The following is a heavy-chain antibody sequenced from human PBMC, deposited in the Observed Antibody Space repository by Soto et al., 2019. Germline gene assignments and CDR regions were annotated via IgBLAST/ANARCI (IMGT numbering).Heavy chain of an antibody. Sequence: GESLKISCKCSGYSFTIYWIGWVRQMPGKGLEWMGIIYPGDSDTRYSPSFQGQVTISADKSISTAYLQWSSLKASDTAMYYCKRLRGYSYGSLFDAFDIWGQGTMVTVSS. J-gene: IGHJ3*02. D-gene: IGHD5-18*01. V-gene: IGHV5-51*01. CDR1: GYSFTIYW. CDR3: KRLRGYSYGSLFDAFDI. CDR2: IYPGDSDT.